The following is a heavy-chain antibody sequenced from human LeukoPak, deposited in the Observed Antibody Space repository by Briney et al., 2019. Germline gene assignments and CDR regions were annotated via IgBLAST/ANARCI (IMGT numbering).Heavy chain of an antibody. Sequence: PGGSLRLSCAASGFTFTDVYMSWIRQSPGKGLEWLAYISPNSADISYADSVKGRFTISRDNAKNSLYLQMNSLRVEDTGIYYRSRDPRSLDYWGQGALVTVSS. J-gene: IGHJ4*02. V-gene: IGHV3-11*01. CDR1: GFTFTDVY. CDR3: SRDPRSLDY. CDR2: ISPNSADI.